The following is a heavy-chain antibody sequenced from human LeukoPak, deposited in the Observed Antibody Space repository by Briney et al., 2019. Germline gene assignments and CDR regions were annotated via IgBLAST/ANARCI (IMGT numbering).Heavy chain of an antibody. Sequence: RASVKVSCKASGYTFTSYGISWVRQAPGQGLEWMGWISAYNGNTNYAQKLQSRVTMTTDTSTSTAYMELRSLRSDDTAVYYCARDVQQLAFYYYYYMDVWGKGTTVTVSS. J-gene: IGHJ6*03. CDR2: ISAYNGNT. CDR3: ARDVQQLAFYYYYYMDV. CDR1: GYTFTSYG. V-gene: IGHV1-18*01. D-gene: IGHD6-13*01.